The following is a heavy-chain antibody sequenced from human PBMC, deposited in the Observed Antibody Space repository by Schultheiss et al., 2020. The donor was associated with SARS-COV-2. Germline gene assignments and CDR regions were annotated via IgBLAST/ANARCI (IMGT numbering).Heavy chain of an antibody. CDR2: ISGSGLKT. CDR3: VKGRVLPADQPHYFES. CDR1: GLTFSRFA. Sequence: GGSLRLSCAASGLTFSRFAMTWVRQAPGRGLEWVSAISGSGLKTYYADSVRGRFRSSRDNAKNTTSLQMNSLKVDDTAVYYCVKGRVLPADQPHYFESWGQGTLVTVSS. D-gene: IGHD2-2*01. V-gene: IGHV3-23*01. J-gene: IGHJ4*02.